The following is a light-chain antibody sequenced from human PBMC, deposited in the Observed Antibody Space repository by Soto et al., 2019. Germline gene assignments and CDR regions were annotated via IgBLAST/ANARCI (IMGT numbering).Light chain of an antibody. CDR1: SSNIGDNY. CDR2: DDN. CDR3: GTWDSSLSAVV. Sequence: QSVLTQPPSVSAAPGQKVTISCTGSSSNIGDNYVSWYQQLPATAPKLLIYDDNNRRSGVPDRFSGSKSGTSATLGITGLQTGDEADYYCGTWDSSLSAVVFGGGTQLTVL. V-gene: IGLV1-51*01. J-gene: IGLJ2*01.